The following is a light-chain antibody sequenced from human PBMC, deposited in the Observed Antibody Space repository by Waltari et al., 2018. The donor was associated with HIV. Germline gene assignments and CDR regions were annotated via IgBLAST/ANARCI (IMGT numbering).Light chain of an antibody. V-gene: IGLV3-1*01. CDR3: QACDSSTS. CDR1: QWGDQY. Sequence: SYEMTQPPSVSVSPGQTASITGSGGQWGDQYACWSQQKAGQSPVLVMFQESKRPSGIPERFSRSHSGNTASLTLSGTQAMYEADYYFQACDSSTSFGGGTKLTVL. CDR2: QES. J-gene: IGLJ2*01.